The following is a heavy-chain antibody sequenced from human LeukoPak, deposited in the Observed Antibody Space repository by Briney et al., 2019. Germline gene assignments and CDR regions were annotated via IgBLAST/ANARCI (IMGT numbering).Heavy chain of an antibody. D-gene: IGHD3-3*01. J-gene: IGHJ4*02. CDR2: MSDSGVYT. V-gene: IGHV3-23*01. Sequence: PGGSLRLSCAASGFTFSNYAMSWVRQAPGKGLEWVSSMSDSGVYTYYADSVRGRFTISRDNSENKLYLQANSLRAEDTAVYYCAKGLGYDFWSGHQSFDYWGQGTLVTVSS. CDR1: GFTFSNYA. CDR3: AKGLGYDFWSGHQSFDY.